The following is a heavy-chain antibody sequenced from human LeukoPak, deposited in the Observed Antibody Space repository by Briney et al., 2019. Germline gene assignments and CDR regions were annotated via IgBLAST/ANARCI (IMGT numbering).Heavy chain of an antibody. CDR2: ISGDGSST. CDR1: GFTFDDYA. Sequence: GGSLRLSCAASGFTFDDYAMHWVRQTPGKSLEWVSLISGDGSSTYYADSVKGRFTISRDNSKNSLYLQMSSLRTEDTALYYCAKGMYYYDSSGHSLSLGYWGQGTLVTASS. V-gene: IGHV3-43*02. J-gene: IGHJ4*02. D-gene: IGHD3-22*01. CDR3: AKGMYYYDSSGHSLSLGY.